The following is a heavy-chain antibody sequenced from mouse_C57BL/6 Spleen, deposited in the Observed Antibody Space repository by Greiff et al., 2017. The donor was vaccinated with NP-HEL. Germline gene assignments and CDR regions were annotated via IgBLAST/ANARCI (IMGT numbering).Heavy chain of an antibody. CDR3: ARADYYGSRAWFAY. Sequence: DVQLQESEGGLVQPGSSMKLSCTASGFTFSDYYMAWVRQVPEKGLEWVANINYDGSSTYYLDSLKSRFIISRDNAKNILYLQMSSLKSEDTATYYCARADYYGSRAWFAYWGQGTLVTVSA. J-gene: IGHJ3*01. CDR2: INYDGSST. CDR1: GFTFSDYY. V-gene: IGHV5-16*01. D-gene: IGHD1-1*01.